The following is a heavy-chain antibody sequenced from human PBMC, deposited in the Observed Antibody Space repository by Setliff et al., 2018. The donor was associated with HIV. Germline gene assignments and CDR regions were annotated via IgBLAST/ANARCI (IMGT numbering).Heavy chain of an antibody. Sequence: ASVKVSCKASGYTFTSYGISWVRQAPGQGLEWMGWISAYSGNTNYAQKLQGRVTMTTDTSTSTAYMELRSLRSDDPAVYYCARVAWYYSFWSGLGDAFDIWGQGTVVTVSS. J-gene: IGHJ3*02. D-gene: IGHD3-3*01. V-gene: IGHV1-18*01. CDR2: ISAYSGNT. CDR3: ARVAWYYSFWSGLGDAFDI. CDR1: GYTFTSYG.